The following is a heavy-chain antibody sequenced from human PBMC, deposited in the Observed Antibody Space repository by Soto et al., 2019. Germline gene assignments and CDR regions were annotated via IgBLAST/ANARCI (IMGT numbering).Heavy chain of an antibody. Sequence: PSETLSLTCTVSGGSISSSSYYWGWIRQPPGKGLEWIGSIYYSGSTYYNPSLKSRVTISVDTSKNQFSLKLSSVTAADTAVYYCARRPPRYCSGGSCYGFDYWGQGTLVTVPQ. J-gene: IGHJ4*02. CDR1: GGSISSSSYY. V-gene: IGHV4-39*01. D-gene: IGHD2-15*01. CDR3: ARRPPRYCSGGSCYGFDY. CDR2: IYYSGST.